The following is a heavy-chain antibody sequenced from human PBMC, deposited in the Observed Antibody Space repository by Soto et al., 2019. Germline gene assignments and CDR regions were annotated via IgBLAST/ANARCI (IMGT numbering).Heavy chain of an antibody. CDR1: GFTFSSYA. J-gene: IGHJ4*02. D-gene: IGHD3-16*01. Sequence: GGSLRLSCAASGFTFSSYAMSWVRQAPGKGLEWVSAISGSGGSTYYADSVKGRFTISRDNSHNTLYLQVHSLTAEDTAVYYCAKDRRAGGNSAFYFDFSGQGAQVTVSS. V-gene: IGHV3-23*01. CDR2: ISGSGGST. CDR3: AKDRRAGGNSAFYFDF.